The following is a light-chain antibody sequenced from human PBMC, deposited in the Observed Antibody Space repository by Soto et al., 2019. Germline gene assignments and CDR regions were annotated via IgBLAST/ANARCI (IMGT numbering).Light chain of an antibody. Sequence: EIVMTQSPATLSVSPGERATLSCRASQSVSSNLAWYQQKPGQAPRLLIYGASTRATGIPARFSGSGSGTEFTLTISSLQSEDFAVYYCQQGGWTFGQGTKVDIK. V-gene: IGKV3-15*01. J-gene: IGKJ1*01. CDR3: QQGGWT. CDR1: QSVSSN. CDR2: GAS.